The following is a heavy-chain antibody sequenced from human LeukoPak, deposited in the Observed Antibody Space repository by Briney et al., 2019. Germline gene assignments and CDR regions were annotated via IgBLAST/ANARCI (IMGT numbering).Heavy chain of an antibody. Sequence: PSETLSLTCAVYGGSFSGYYWSWIRQPPGKGLEWIGEINHSGSTNYNPSLKSRVTISVDTSKNQFSLKLSPVTAADTAVYYCASRVRYGYYYYGMDVWGQGTTVTVSS. CDR3: ASRVRYGYYYYGMDV. CDR1: GGSFSGYY. D-gene: IGHD3-10*01. CDR2: INHSGST. J-gene: IGHJ6*02. V-gene: IGHV4-34*01.